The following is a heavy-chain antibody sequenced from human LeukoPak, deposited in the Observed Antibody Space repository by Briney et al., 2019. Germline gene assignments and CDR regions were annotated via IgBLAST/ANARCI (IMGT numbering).Heavy chain of an antibody. D-gene: IGHD3-3*01. CDR1: GFTFSSYA. CDR2: ISGSGGST. CDR3: AKDFSYDFWSGYNY. V-gene: IGHV3-23*01. J-gene: IGHJ4*02. Sequence: GGSLRLSCAASGFTFSSYAMSWVRQAPGKGLEWVSAISGSGGSTYYADSVKGRFTISRDNSKNTLYLQMNSLRAEDTAVYYCAKDFSYDFWSGYNYWGQGTLVTVSS.